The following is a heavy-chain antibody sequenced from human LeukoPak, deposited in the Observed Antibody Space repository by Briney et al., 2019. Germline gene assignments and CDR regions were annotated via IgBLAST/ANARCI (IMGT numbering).Heavy chain of an antibody. CDR3: AKNGGSQCSSHLDW. Sequence: AGESLRLSCAASGFTFSSYGMTWVRQAPGKGLEWVSGTSGSGGSTYYANSVKGRFTISRDNSKNTLYLQMNSLRAEDTAVYYCAKNGGSQCSSHLDWWGQGTLVTVSS. D-gene: IGHD2-15*01. CDR2: TSGSGGST. V-gene: IGHV3-23*01. CDR1: GFTFSSYG. J-gene: IGHJ4*02.